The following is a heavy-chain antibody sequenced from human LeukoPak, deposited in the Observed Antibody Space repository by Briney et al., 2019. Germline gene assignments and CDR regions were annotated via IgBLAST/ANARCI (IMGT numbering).Heavy chain of an antibody. CDR3: ARDWFGELLYPTFDY. CDR2: IKQDGSEK. Sequence: TGGSLRLSCAASGFTFSSYWTSWVRQAPGKGLEWVANIKQDGSEKYYVDSVKGRFTISRDNAKNSLYLQMNSLRAEDTAVYYCARDWFGELLYPTFDYWGQGTLVTVSS. CDR1: GFTFSSYW. V-gene: IGHV3-7*01. D-gene: IGHD3-10*01. J-gene: IGHJ4*02.